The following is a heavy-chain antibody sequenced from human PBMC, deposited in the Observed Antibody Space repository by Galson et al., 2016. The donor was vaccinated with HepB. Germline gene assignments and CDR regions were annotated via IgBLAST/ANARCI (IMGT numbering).Heavy chain of an antibody. Sequence: SETLSLTCAVSGGSINTNTWWSWLRQSPERGLEWIGEIYHSGSTHYNPSLNSRVTISVDNSKNQFSLILTSVTAADTAVYYCAEGSPGCSSRSCVFDFWGQGTLVTVSS. CDR1: GGSINTNTW. CDR2: IYHSGST. D-gene: IGHD2-2*01. J-gene: IGHJ4*02. V-gene: IGHV4-4*02. CDR3: AEGSPGCSSRSCVFDF.